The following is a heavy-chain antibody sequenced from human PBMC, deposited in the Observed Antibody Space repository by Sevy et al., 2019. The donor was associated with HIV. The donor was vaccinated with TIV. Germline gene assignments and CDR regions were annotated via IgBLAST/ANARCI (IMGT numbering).Heavy chain of an antibody. Sequence: GGSLRLSCAASGFTFSNAWMSWVRQAPGKGLEWVGRIKSKTDGGTTDYAAPVKGRFTISRDDSKNTLYLQMNSLKTEDTAVYYCTTSPSFPNYDILTGYYIGAPYNWFDPWGQGTLVTVSS. J-gene: IGHJ5*02. CDR3: TTSPSFPNYDILTGYYIGAPYNWFDP. CDR1: GFTFSNAW. V-gene: IGHV3-15*01. CDR2: IKSKTDGGTT. D-gene: IGHD3-9*01.